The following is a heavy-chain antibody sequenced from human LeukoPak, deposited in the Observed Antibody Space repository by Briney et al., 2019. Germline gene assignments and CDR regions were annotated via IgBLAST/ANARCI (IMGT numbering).Heavy chain of an antibody. V-gene: IGHV5-51*03. D-gene: IGHD3-16*02. Sequence: KPGESLKISCKGSGYSFTSYWIGWVRQMPGKGLEWMGIIYPGDSDTRYSPSFQGQVTISADKSISTAYLQWSSLKASDTAMYYCAREYYDYGWGSYRPAIPFFDYWGQGTLVTVSS. CDR1: GYSFTSYW. CDR3: AREYYDYGWGSYRPAIPFFDY. CDR2: IYPGDSDT. J-gene: IGHJ4*02.